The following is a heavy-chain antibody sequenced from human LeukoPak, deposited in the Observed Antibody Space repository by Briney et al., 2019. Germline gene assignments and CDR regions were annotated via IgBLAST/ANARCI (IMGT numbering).Heavy chain of an antibody. V-gene: IGHV4-59*01. Sequence: PSATLSLTCTVSGGSISSYYWSWIRQPPGKGLEWIGYIYYSGSTNYNPSLKSRVTISVDTSKNQFSLKLSSVTAADTAVYYCARDRDGYLTYWGQGTLVTVSS. D-gene: IGHD5-24*01. J-gene: IGHJ4*02. CDR3: ARDRDGYLTY. CDR1: GGSISSYY. CDR2: IYYSGST.